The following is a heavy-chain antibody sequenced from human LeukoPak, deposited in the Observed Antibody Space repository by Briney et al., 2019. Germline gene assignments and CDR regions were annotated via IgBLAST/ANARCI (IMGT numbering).Heavy chain of an antibody. CDR1: GFTVSTNY. Sequence: GGSLRLSCAASGFTVSTNYMNWVRQAPGKGLEWVSILYSGSSTYYADSVEGRFTISRDSSKNTLFLQVNDLRAEDTAVYYCARVGDRFHWYLDLWGRGTLVTVSS. J-gene: IGHJ2*01. D-gene: IGHD3-16*02. CDR3: ARVGDRFHWYLDL. CDR2: LYSGSST. V-gene: IGHV3-53*01.